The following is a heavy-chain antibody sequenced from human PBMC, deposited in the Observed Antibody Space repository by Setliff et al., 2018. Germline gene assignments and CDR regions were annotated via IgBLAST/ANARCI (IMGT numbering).Heavy chain of an antibody. V-gene: IGHV3-7*01. Sequence: GGSLRLSCRASGFTLSDLWMAWVRHTPGKGLEWVANINQGGGAQFYVDSVQGRFTISRDNAKNSLYLQMNSLRAEDTAVYYCASHEPWLWNAFDIWGQGTMVTVSS. J-gene: IGHJ3*02. CDR2: INQGGGAQ. CDR1: GFTLSDLW. D-gene: IGHD6-19*01. CDR3: ASHEPWLWNAFDI.